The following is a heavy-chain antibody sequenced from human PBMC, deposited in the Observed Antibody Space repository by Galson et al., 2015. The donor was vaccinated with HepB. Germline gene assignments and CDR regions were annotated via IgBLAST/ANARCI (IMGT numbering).Heavy chain of an antibody. Sequence: SLRLSCAASGFTFGTYSMNWVRQAPGKGLEWVSYISSSSSTIYYADSVKGRFTISRDNAKNSLYLQMDSLRAEDTAVYYCARGSNAGLYYGSGSYWFDYWGQGTLVTVSS. CDR2: ISSSSSTI. J-gene: IGHJ4*02. CDR3: ARGSNAGLYYGSGSYWFDY. V-gene: IGHV3-48*01. CDR1: GFTFGTYS. D-gene: IGHD3-10*01.